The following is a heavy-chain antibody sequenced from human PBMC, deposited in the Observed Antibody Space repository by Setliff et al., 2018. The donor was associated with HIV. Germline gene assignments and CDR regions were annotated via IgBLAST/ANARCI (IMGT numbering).Heavy chain of an antibody. V-gene: IGHV1-69*13. J-gene: IGHJ5*02. CDR1: GGTFSSYA. D-gene: IGHD3-3*01. CDR2: IIPIFGTA. CDR3: ARVTNYYYNFWSGYFSEWFDP. Sequence: SVKVSCKASGGTFSSYAISWVRQAPGQGLEWMGGIIPIFGTANYAQKFQGRVTITADESTSTAYMELSSLRFEDTAVYYCARVTNYYYNFWSGYFSEWFDPWGQGTLVTVSS.